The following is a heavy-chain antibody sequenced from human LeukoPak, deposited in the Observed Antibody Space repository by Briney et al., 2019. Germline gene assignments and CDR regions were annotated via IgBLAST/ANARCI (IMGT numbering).Heavy chain of an antibody. Sequence: GGSLRPSCAASGFTFSNCALSWVRQAPGKGLEWVSAISGSGGSTYYADSVKGRFTISRDNSKNTLYLQMNSLRAEDTAVYYCAKVKLITVSSSWSILYYFDYWGQGTLVTVSS. CDR2: ISGSGGST. CDR3: AKVKLITVSSSWSILYYFDY. D-gene: IGHD6-13*01. J-gene: IGHJ4*02. CDR1: GFTFSNCA. V-gene: IGHV3-23*01.